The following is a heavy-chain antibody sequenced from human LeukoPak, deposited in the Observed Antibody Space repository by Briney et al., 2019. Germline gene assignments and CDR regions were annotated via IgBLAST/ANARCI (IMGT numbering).Heavy chain of an antibody. CDR3: AREYSSGKVFDY. CDR1: GFTFSSYA. CDR2: ISYDGSNK. Sequence: GGSLRLYCAASGFTFSSYAMHWVRQAPGKGLEWVAVISYDGSNKYYADSVKGRFTISRDNSKNTLYLQMNSLRAEDTAVYYCAREYSSGKVFDYWGQGTLVTVSS. D-gene: IGHD6-19*01. V-gene: IGHV3-30*04. J-gene: IGHJ4*02.